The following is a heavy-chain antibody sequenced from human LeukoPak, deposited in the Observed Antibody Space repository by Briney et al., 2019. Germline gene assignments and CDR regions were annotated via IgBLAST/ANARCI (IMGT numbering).Heavy chain of an antibody. J-gene: IGHJ4*02. CDR2: ISTTTSAI. CDR3: ARAPYGERGGSDY. CDR1: GFTLSTYS. D-gene: IGHD4-17*01. Sequence: GALRLSLAASGFTLSTYSTNWGRPAPGEGVGWVSYISTTTSAIYYADSVKGRFTVSRDNAKSSLYLQMNSLRADDTAVYYCARAPYGERGGSDYWGQGTLVTVSS. V-gene: IGHV3-48*01.